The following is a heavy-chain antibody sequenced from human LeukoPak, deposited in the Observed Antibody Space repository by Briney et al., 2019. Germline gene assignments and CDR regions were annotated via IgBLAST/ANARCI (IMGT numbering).Heavy chain of an antibody. D-gene: IGHD3-9*01. CDR2: INPSGGST. CDR1: GYTFSSYY. Sequence: ASVKVSCKASGYTFSSYYMHWVRQAPGQGLEWMGIINPSGGSTSYAQKFQDRVSMTWDTSTSTAYMELTSLRSEDTAVYCCARTGGLGRYFRGFDYWGQGTLVTVSS. J-gene: IGHJ4*02. CDR3: ARTGGLGRYFRGFDY. V-gene: IGHV1-46*01.